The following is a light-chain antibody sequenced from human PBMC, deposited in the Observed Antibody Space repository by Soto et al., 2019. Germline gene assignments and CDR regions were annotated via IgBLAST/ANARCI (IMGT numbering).Light chain of an antibody. Sequence: EIVMRQSPATLSVSPGQRAPLSCRASQSVRTTVAWYHQRPGQAPRLLIFGASTRASGVPDRFSGDGSGTDFTLTVTSLHSEDFGIYYCQQYTDWPPTFGQGTKV. CDR3: QQYTDWPPT. V-gene: IGKV3-15*01. CDR2: GAS. CDR1: QSVRTT. J-gene: IGKJ1*01.